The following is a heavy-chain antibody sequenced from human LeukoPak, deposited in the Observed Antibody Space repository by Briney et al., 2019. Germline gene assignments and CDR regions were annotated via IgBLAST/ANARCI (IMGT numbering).Heavy chain of an antibody. J-gene: IGHJ6*02. D-gene: IGHD2-2*01. CDR2: ISSSSSYI. V-gene: IGHV3-21*01. CDR1: GFTFSSYS. CDR3: ARGRCSSTSCYPVYYYYYGMDV. Sequence: GGSLRLSCAASGFTFSSYSMKWVRPAPGKGLEWVSSISSSSSYIYYADSAKGRFTISRDTAKNSLYLQMNSLRAEDTAVYYCARGRCSSTSCYPVYYYYYGMDVWGQGTTVTVSS.